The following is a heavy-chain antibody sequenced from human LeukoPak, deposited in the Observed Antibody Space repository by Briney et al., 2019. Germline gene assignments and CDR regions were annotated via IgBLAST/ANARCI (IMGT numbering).Heavy chain of an antibody. J-gene: IGHJ4*02. CDR1: GGTFSTYS. CDR3: ARWAGSCTANNCYMPLDY. D-gene: IGHD1-1*01. V-gene: IGHV1-69*01. Sequence: SVKVSCKASGGTFSTYSINWVRQAPGQGLEWMGGIIPMFGSPNYAQKFQGRVTITADASTSTAYMGLRSLTSGDTAVYFCARWAGSCTANNCYMPLDYWGQGTLVTVSS. CDR2: IIPMFGSP.